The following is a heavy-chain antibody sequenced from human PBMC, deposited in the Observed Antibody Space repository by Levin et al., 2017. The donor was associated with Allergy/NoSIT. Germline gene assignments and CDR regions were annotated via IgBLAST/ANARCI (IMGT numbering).Heavy chain of an antibody. V-gene: IGHV3-48*01. Sequence: SGGSLRLSCAASGFTFSSYSMNWVRQAPGKGLEWVSYISSSSSTIYYADSVKGRLTISRDNAKNSLYLQMNSLRAEDTAVYYCATLAGIAVAGYYWGQGTQVTVSS. CDR1: GFTFSSYS. J-gene: IGHJ4*02. D-gene: IGHD6-19*01. CDR2: ISSSSSTI. CDR3: ATLAGIAVAGYY.